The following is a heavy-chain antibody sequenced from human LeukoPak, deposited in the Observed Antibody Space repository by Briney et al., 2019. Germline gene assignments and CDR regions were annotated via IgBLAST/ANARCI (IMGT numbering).Heavy chain of an antibody. CDR3: ARQAGYCSGGSCYSDRYFDY. V-gene: IGHV5-51*01. CDR1: GYSFTSYW. J-gene: IGHJ4*02. Sequence: GESLKISCKGSGYSFTSYWIGWVRQMPGKGLEWMGIIYLGDSDTRYSPSFQGQVTISADKSISTAYLQWSSLKASDTAMYYCARQAGYCSGGSCYSDRYFDYWGQGTLVTVSS. D-gene: IGHD2-15*01. CDR2: IYLGDSDT.